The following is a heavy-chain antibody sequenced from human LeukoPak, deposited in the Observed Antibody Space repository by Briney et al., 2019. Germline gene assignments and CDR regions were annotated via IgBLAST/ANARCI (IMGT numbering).Heavy chain of an antibody. CDR1: GYSFTGHY. CDR2: INPRGTST. CDR3: ARDNSMHERGWWFDP. J-gene: IGHJ5*02. V-gene: IGHV1-46*01. Sequence: ASVKVSFQASGYSFTGHYMHWVRQAPGQGLEWMGVINPRGTSTIYAEKFHGRIIMTRDLSTTTDYMELSSLKSDDTAVYYCARDNSMHERGWWFDPWGQGTLVTVSS. D-gene: IGHD4-23*01.